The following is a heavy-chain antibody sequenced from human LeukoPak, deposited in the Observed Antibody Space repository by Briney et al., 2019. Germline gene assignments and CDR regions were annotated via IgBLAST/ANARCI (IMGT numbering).Heavy chain of an antibody. CDR1: GFTFSSYA. D-gene: IGHD2-15*01. CDR2: ISGSGGST. J-gene: IGHJ6*02. CDR3: AKDQALVEAVAIPGDYYYGMDV. V-gene: IGHV3-23*01. Sequence: PGGSLRLSCAASGFTFSSYAMSWVRQAPGKGLEWVSAISGSGGSTYYADSVKGRFTISRDNSKNTLYLQMNSLRAEDTAVYYCAKDQALVEAVAIPGDYYYGMDVWGQGTTVTVSS.